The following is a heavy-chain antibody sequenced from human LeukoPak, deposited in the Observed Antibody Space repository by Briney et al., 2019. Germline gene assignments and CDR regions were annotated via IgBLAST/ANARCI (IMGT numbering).Heavy chain of an antibody. D-gene: IGHD6-13*01. Sequence: EASVKVSCKASGYTFTGYYMHWVRQAPGQGLEWMGWINPNSGGTNYAQKFQGRVTMTRDTSISTAYMELSSLRSDDTAVYYCARDLSSNWCVFDPWGQGTLVTVSP. CDR1: GYTFTGYY. V-gene: IGHV1-2*02. CDR2: INPNSGGT. J-gene: IGHJ5*02. CDR3: ARDLSSNWCVFDP.